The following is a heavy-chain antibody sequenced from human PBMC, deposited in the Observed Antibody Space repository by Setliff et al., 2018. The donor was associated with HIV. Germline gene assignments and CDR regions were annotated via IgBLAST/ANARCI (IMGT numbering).Heavy chain of an antibody. J-gene: IGHJ4*02. CDR1: GYTVTTYG. CDR3: ARVGSYWSTFDY. D-gene: IGHD1-26*01. V-gene: IGHV7-4-1*02. Sequence: ASVKVSCKASGYTVTTYGISWVRQAPGQGLEWMGWFNTETRNPMYAQAFKGRLVFSLGTSVSTAYLQINSLKAEDTAMYYCARVGSYWSTFDYWGQGALVTVPQ. CDR2: FNTETRNP.